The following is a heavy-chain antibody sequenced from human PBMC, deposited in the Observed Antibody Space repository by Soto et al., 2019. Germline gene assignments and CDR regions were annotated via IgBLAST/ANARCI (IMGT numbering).Heavy chain of an antibody. V-gene: IGHV4-30-4*01. CDR3: ARGRYCLNGRCFPNWFDS. D-gene: IGHD2-15*01. J-gene: IGHJ5*01. Sequence: PSETLSLTCSVSGDSISTVDYFWAWIRQPPGQALEYIGYIYKSATTYYNPSFESRVAISLDTSKSQFSLNVTSVTAADTAVYFCARGRYCLNGRCFPNWFDSWGQGTLVTVS. CDR2: IYKSATT. CDR1: GDSISTVDYF.